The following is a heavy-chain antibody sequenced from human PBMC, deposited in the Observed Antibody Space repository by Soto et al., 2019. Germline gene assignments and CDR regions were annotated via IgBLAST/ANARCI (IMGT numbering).Heavy chain of an antibody. CDR1: GGTFSSYA. CDR3: ARIAAAGTYYYYYGMDV. CDR2: IIPIFGTA. J-gene: IGHJ6*02. Sequence: ASVKVSCKASGGTFSSYAISWVRQAPGQGLEWMGGIIPIFGTANYAQKFQGRVTITADESTSTADMELSSLRSEDTAVYYCARIAAAGTYYYYYGMDVWGQGTTVTVSS. D-gene: IGHD6-13*01. V-gene: IGHV1-69*13.